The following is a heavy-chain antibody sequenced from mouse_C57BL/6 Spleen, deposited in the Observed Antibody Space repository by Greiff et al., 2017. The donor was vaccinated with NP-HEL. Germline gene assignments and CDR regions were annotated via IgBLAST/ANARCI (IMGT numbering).Heavy chain of an antibody. CDR1: GFTFSSYA. D-gene: IGHD2-3*01. CDR3: AREENDGYYGYFDV. J-gene: IGHJ1*03. CDR2: ISDGGSYT. V-gene: IGHV5-4*01. Sequence: EVKLMESGGGLVKPGGSLKLSCAASGFTFSSYAMSWVRQTPEKRLEWVATISDGGSYTYYPDNVKGRFTISRDNAKNNLYLQMSHLKSEDTAMYYCAREENDGYYGYFDVWGTGTTVTVSS.